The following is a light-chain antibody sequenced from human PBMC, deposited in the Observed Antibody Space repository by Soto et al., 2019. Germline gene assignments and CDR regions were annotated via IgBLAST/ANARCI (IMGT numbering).Light chain of an antibody. CDR1: RSDIGSYNY. Sequence: QSALTQPASVSGSPGQSITISCSGTRSDIGSYNYVAWYQQFPGKTPKILIYGVSNRPSGVSSRFSGSKSGNTASLTISGLQAEDEAHYYCISYTASSTSYVFGSGTKVTVL. CDR3: ISYTASSTSYV. CDR2: GVS. J-gene: IGLJ1*01. V-gene: IGLV2-14*01.